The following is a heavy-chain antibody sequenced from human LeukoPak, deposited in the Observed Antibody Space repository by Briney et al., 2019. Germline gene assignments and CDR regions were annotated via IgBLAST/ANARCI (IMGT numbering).Heavy chain of an antibody. D-gene: IGHD4-17*01. CDR3: AGTTGTRYYFDY. V-gene: IGHV4-39*01. J-gene: IGHJ4*02. CDR2: IYYIGST. CDR1: GGSISSSSYY. Sequence: SETLSLTCTVSGGSISSSSYYWGWIRQPPGKGLEWIGSIYYIGSTYYNPSLKSRVTISVDTSKNQFSLKLSSVTAADTAVYYCAGTTGTRYYFDYWGQGTLVTVSS.